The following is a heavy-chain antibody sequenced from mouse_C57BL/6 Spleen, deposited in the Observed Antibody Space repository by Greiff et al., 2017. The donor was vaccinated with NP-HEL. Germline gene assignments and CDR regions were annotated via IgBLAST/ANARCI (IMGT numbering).Heavy chain of an antibody. Sequence: EVMLVESGGDLVKPGGSLKLSCAASGFTFSSYGMSWVRQTPDKRLEWVATISSGGSYTYYPDSVKGRFTISRDNAKNTLYLQMSSLKSEDTAMYYCASLDSSGYFAWFAYWGQGTLVTVSA. CDR3: ASLDSSGYFAWFAY. V-gene: IGHV5-6*01. CDR1: GFTFSSYG. CDR2: ISSGGSYT. D-gene: IGHD3-2*02. J-gene: IGHJ3*01.